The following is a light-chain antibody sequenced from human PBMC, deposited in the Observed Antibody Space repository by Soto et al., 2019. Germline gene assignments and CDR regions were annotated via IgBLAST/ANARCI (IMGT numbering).Light chain of an antibody. CDR2: EVN. CDR3: SSYTSSSTLYV. Sequence: QSALTQPASVSGSPRQSITISCTGASSDVGGYTYVSWYQQHPGKAPKLIIYEVNNRPSGVSHRFSGSKSGNTASLTISGLQADDEADYYCSSYTSSSTLYVFGTGTKLTVL. J-gene: IGLJ1*01. V-gene: IGLV2-14*01. CDR1: SSDVGGYTY.